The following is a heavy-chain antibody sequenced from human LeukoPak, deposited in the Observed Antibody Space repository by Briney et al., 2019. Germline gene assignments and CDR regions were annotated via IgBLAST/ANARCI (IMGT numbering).Heavy chain of an antibody. Sequence: SETLSLTCTVSGASISSYYWSWIRQPPGKGLEWIGSVYFSGKTTYNPSLKSRVTISIDTSKSQFSLRLSSVTAADTAMYYCARDRFGKLDYWGQGSLVTVSS. CDR2: VYFSGKT. CDR1: GASISSYY. CDR3: ARDRFGKLDY. D-gene: IGHD3-10*01. V-gene: IGHV4-59*01. J-gene: IGHJ4*02.